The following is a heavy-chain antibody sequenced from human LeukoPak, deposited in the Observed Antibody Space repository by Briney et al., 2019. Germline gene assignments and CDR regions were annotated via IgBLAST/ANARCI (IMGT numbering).Heavy chain of an antibody. J-gene: IGHJ5*01. Sequence: SETLSLTCTVSGGSIRSSYYYWGWIRQPPGKGLEWIGSIYYSGSTYYNPSLKSRVTISVDTSKNQFSLKLSSVTAADTAVFYCARQWDSWGQGTLVTASS. CDR2: IYYSGST. CDR1: GGSIRSSYYY. CDR3: ARQWDS. V-gene: IGHV4-39*01.